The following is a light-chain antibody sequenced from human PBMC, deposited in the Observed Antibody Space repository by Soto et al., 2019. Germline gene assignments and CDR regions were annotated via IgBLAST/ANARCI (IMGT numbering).Light chain of an antibody. Sequence: QSVLTQPASVSGSPGQSITISCTGTGSDVGGYDYVSWYQHHPGKAPKLMIYHVTKRPSGVPDRFSGSKSGNAASLTISGLQAEDEADYYCCTDAGTYKVFGTGTKVTV. CDR1: GSDVGGYDY. CDR2: HVT. CDR3: CTDAGTYKV. J-gene: IGLJ1*01. V-gene: IGLV2-11*01.